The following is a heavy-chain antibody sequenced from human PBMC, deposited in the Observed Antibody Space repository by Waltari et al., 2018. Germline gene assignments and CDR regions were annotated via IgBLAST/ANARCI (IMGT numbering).Heavy chain of an antibody. D-gene: IGHD5-12*01. CDR1: GFTFSSFA. J-gene: IGHJ6*03. V-gene: IGHV3-30-3*01. CDR2: ISYDGSNK. CDR3: ARGGPPYYYHYMDV. Sequence: QVQLVESGGGVVQPGRSLRLSCAASGFTFSSFAMHWVRQAPGKGLEWVAVISYDGSNKDYADSVKGRFTISRDNSKNTLYLQMNSLRAEDTAVYYCARGGPPYYYHYMDVWGRGTTVTVSS.